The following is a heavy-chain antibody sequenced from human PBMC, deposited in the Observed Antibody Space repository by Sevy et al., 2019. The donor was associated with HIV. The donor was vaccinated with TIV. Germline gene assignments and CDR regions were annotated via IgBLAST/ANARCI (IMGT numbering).Heavy chain of an antibody. V-gene: IGHV3-30*18. CDR2: ISYDGSNK. J-gene: IGHJ4*02. Sequence: GGSLRLSCAASGLTFSSYGMHWVRQAPGKGLEWVAVISYDGSNKYYADSVKGRFTISRDNSKNTLYLQMNSLRAADTAVYYCAKELAAHYYDSSGYPAFDYWGQGTLVTVSS. CDR1: GLTFSSYG. D-gene: IGHD3-22*01. CDR3: AKELAAHYYDSSGYPAFDY.